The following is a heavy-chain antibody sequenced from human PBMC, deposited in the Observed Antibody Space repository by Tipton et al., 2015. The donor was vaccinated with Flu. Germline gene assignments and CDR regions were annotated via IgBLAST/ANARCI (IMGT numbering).Heavy chain of an antibody. CDR2: ISYDGSAI. D-gene: IGHD3-10*01. V-gene: IGHV3-33*01. J-gene: IGHJ4*02. CDR3: ASGSGRDVDY. CDR1: GFTFSSHG. Sequence: CAASGFTFSSHGMHWVRQTPGKGLEWVAVISYDGSAIYYADSMKGRFIISRDNSENTVYLQMNSLTTEDTAVYYCASGSGRDVDYWGQGTLVTVSS.